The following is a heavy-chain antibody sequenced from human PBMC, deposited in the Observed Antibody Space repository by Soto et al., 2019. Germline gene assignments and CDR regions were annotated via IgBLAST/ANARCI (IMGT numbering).Heavy chain of an antibody. CDR1: GFTFSRYS. Sequence: GGSLRLSCAASGFTFSRYSMNWVRQAPGKGLEWVSSISSTTNYIYYADSMKGRFTVSRGNAKNSVYLDMNSLSAEDTAVYYCARESEDLTSNFDYWGQGTLVTVSS. CDR3: ARESEDLTSNFDY. V-gene: IGHV3-21*01. J-gene: IGHJ4*02. CDR2: ISSTTNYI.